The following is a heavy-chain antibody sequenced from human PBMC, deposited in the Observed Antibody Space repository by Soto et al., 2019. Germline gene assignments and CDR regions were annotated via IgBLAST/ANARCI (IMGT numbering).Heavy chain of an antibody. V-gene: IGHV1-18*01. J-gene: IGHJ6*02. CDR3: TSDTGVGAYGSATNGMDV. CDR2: ISTWNGDR. CDR1: GYSFTTYG. D-gene: IGHD3-10*01. Sequence: QVQLVQSGVEVKKPGASVEVSCKASGYSFTTYGISWVRQAPGRGLEWMGWISTWNGDRIYAQKIQGRVTMTTDTSTTTAKMELRSLTSDATAVYYCTSDTGVGAYGSATNGMDVWGQGTTVTVSS.